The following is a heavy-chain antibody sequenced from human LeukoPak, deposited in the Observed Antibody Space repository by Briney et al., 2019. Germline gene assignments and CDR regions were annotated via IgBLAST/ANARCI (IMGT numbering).Heavy chain of an antibody. CDR2: ISGSGGST. CDR1: GFTFSSYA. D-gene: IGHD3-16*02. Sequence: GGSLRLSCAASGFTFSSYAMSWVRQAPGKGLEWVSTISGSGGSTYYADSVKGRLTISRDNSKNTLYLQMNSLRADDTAVYYCARVVSGGVIWAYWGQGTLVTVSS. V-gene: IGHV3-23*01. J-gene: IGHJ4*02. CDR3: ARVVSGGVIWAY.